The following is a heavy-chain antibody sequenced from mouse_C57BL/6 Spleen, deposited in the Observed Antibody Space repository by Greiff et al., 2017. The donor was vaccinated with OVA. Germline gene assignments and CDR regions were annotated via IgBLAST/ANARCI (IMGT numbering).Heavy chain of an antibody. Sequence: EVKLMESGGGLVKPGGSLKLSCAASGFTFSSYAMSWVRQTPEKRLEWVATISDGGSYTYYPDNVKGRFTISRDNAKNNLYLQMSHLKSEDTAMYYCARGKLGPAWFAYWGQGTLVTVSA. CDR2: ISDGGSYT. CDR3: ARGKLGPAWFAY. D-gene: IGHD4-1*01. V-gene: IGHV5-4*03. CDR1: GFTFSSYA. J-gene: IGHJ3*01.